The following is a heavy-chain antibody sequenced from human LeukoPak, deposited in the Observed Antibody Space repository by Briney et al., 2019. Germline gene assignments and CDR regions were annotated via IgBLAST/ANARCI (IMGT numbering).Heavy chain of an antibody. D-gene: IGHD6-13*01. Sequence: SVKVSCKASGGTFSSYAISWVRQAPGQGLEWMGGIIPIFGTANYAQKFQGRVTITADESTSTAYMELSSLRSEDTAVYYCARAPAEDIAAAGTDGDYWGQGTLVTVSS. CDR3: ARAPAEDIAAAGTDGDY. J-gene: IGHJ4*02. CDR2: IIPIFGTA. V-gene: IGHV1-69*13. CDR1: GGTFSSYA.